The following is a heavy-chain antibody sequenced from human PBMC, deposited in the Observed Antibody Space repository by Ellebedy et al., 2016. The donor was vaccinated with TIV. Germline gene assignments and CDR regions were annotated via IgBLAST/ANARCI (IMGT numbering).Heavy chain of an antibody. CDR3: ARHHYGDYGIMDV. CDR2: IYPGDSDT. D-gene: IGHD4-17*01. Sequence: GGSLRLXXKGSGYSFTSYWIGWVRQMPGKGLEWMGIIYPGDSDTRYSPSFQGQVTISADKSISTAYLQWSSLKASDTAMYYCARHHYGDYGIMDVWGQGTTVTVSS. CDR1: GYSFTSYW. V-gene: IGHV5-51*01. J-gene: IGHJ6*02.